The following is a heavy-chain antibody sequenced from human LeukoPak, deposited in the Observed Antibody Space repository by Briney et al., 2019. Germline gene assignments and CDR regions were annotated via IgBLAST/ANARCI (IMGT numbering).Heavy chain of an antibody. CDR2: VLSRAGGGTI. J-gene: IGHJ4*02. Sequence: GGSLRLSCAVSGLTFSNAWMNWVRQAPGKGLEWVSRVLSRAGGGTIDYAAPVKGRFTISRDDSKNALFLQMNSLRTEDTAVYYCVTGGGYNGLDYWGQGALATVSS. D-gene: IGHD5-12*01. V-gene: IGHV3-15*07. CDR3: VTGGGYNGLDY. CDR1: GLTFSNAW.